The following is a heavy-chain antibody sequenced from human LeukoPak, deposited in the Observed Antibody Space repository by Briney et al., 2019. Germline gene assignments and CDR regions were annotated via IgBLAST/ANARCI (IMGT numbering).Heavy chain of an antibody. Sequence: ASVKVSCKASGYTFTGYYTHWVRQAPGQGLEWMGWINPNSGGTNYAQKFQGRVTMTRDTSISTAYMELSRLRSDDTAVYYCARAGIVVVHYEDWEWFDPWGQETLVTVSS. V-gene: IGHV1-2*02. D-gene: IGHD2-2*01. CDR1: GYTFTGYY. J-gene: IGHJ5*02. CDR2: INPNSGGT. CDR3: ARAGIVVVHYEDWEWFDP.